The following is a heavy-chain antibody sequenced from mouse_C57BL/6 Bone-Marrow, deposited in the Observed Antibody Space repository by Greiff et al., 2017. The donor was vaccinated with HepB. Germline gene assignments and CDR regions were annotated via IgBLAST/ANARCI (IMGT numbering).Heavy chain of an antibody. J-gene: IGHJ1*03. D-gene: IGHD1-1*01. CDR1: GYTFTSYW. Sequence: VQLQQPGAELVKPGASVKLSCKASGYTFTSYWMHWVKQRPGQGLEWIGMIHPNSGSTNYNEKFKSKATLTVDKSSSTAYMQLSSLTSEDSAVYYCARAPYYYGSSYVKWYFDVWGTGTTVTVSS. V-gene: IGHV1-64*01. CDR3: ARAPYYYGSSYVKWYFDV. CDR2: IHPNSGST.